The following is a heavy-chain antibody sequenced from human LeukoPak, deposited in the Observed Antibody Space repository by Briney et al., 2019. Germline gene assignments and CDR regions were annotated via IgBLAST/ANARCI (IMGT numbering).Heavy chain of an antibody. D-gene: IGHD2-2*01. J-gene: IGHJ4*02. Sequence: PGGSLRLSCAASGFTFSSYWMSWVRQAPGKGLEWVANIKQDESVKYYMDSVKGRFTISRDNSKNTLYLQMNSLRAEDTAVYYCARVKLRYCSSTSCYYFDYWGQGTLVTVSS. CDR2: IKQDESVK. V-gene: IGHV3-7*01. CDR3: ARVKLRYCSSTSCYYFDY. CDR1: GFTFSSYW.